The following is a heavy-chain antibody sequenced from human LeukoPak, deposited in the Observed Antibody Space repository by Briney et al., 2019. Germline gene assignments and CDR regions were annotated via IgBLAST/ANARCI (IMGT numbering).Heavy chain of an antibody. CDR2: IYTSGST. V-gene: IGHV4-61*02. CDR1: GGSISSGSYY. CDR3: AKTKGSALKYYFDY. Sequence: SETLSLTCTVSGGSISSGSYYWSWIRQPAGKGLEWIGRIYTSGSTNYNPSLKSRVTISVDTSKNQFSLKLSSVTAADTAVYYCAKTKGSALKYYFDYWGQGTLVTVSS. J-gene: IGHJ4*02. D-gene: IGHD6-19*01.